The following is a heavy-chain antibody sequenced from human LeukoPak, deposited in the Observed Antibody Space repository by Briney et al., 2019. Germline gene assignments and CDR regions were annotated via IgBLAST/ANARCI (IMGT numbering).Heavy chain of an antibody. D-gene: IGHD1-26*01. Sequence: ASVKVSCKVSGYTLTELSIRWVRQAPGQGLEWMGWINPNSGGTNYAQRFQGRVTMTRDTSISTAYMDLIRLRSDDTAVYYCARVRTVGGGHDTFDIRGQGTMVTVSS. V-gene: IGHV1-2*02. CDR3: ARVRTVGGGHDTFDI. J-gene: IGHJ3*02. CDR2: INPNSGGT. CDR1: GYTLTELS.